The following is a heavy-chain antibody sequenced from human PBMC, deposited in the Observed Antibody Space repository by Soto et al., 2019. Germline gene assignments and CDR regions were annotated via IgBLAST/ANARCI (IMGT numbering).Heavy chain of an antibody. Sequence: QVQLVQSGAEVKKPGSSVKVSCKASGGTFSSYAISWVRQAPGQGLEWMGGIIPIFGTANYAQKFQGRVTSTADESTRTAYMELSSLRAEDTAVYYCARGAWELLGGYFDYWGQGTLVTVSS. CDR2: IIPIFGTA. V-gene: IGHV1-69*12. J-gene: IGHJ4*02. CDR1: GGTFSSYA. CDR3: ARGAWELLGGYFDY. D-gene: IGHD1-26*01.